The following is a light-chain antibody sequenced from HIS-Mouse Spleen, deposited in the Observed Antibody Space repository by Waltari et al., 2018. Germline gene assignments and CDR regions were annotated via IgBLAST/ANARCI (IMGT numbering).Light chain of an antibody. CDR3: QVWDSSSDHWV. V-gene: IGLV3-21*02. CDR1: NIGSKS. CDR2: ADS. J-gene: IGLJ3*02. Sequence: SYVLTQPPSVSVAPGQTARITCGGNNIGSKSVHWYQQKPGQAPVLVVYADSDRPSGIPERFSGSNSGNTATLTISRGEAGGEADYYCQVWDSSSDHWVFGGGTKLTVL.